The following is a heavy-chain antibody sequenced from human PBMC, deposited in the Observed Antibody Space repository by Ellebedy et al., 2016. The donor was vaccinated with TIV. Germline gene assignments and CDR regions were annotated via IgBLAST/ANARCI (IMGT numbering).Heavy chain of an antibody. CDR2: INRVGSSA. V-gene: IGHV3-74*01. Sequence: PGGSLRLSCAASGFTFSNYWIHWVRHAPGKGLVWLSRINRVGSSANYADSVKVRLSISRDNSKNTLYVQMNSLRAEDTAVYYCARGGRDQWLIDSWGQGTLVTVSS. J-gene: IGHJ4*02. CDR3: ARGGRDQWLIDS. D-gene: IGHD6-19*01. CDR1: GFTFSNYW.